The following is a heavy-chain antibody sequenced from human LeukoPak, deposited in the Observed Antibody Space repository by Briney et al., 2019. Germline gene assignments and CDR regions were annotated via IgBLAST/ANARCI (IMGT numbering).Heavy chain of an antibody. J-gene: IGHJ4*02. CDR1: GYTFSNND. V-gene: IGHV1-8*01. Sequence: ASVKVSCKASGYTFSNNDINWWRQATGQRLKGMGWFSPNSGDTGNAPNFRGRVTMTTDTSINTAYIALTSLTSEDTAIYYCTRGRADGDWGQGTLVTVSS. D-gene: IGHD2-8*01. CDR2: FSPNSGDT. CDR3: TRGRADGD.